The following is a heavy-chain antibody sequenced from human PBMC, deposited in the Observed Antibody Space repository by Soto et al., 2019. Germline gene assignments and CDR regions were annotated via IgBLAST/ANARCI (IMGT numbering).Heavy chain of an antibody. CDR2: IYPSGST. CDR1: GVSISSGGYS. V-gene: IGHV4-30-2*01. D-gene: IGHD5-18*01. J-gene: IGHJ4*02. CDR3: ARGPRTQLWFPFAF. Sequence: TLDLTCAVSGVSISSGGYSWSWIRQPPGKGLEWIGYIYPSGSTYYNPSLKSRVTSTAYMELSNLTPDDTAIYYCARGPRTQLWFPFAFWGQGTLVTVSS.